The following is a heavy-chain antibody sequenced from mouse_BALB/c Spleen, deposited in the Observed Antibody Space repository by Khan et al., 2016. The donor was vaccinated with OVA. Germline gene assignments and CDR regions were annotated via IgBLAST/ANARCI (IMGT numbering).Heavy chain of an antibody. CDR1: GFSLITYG. CDR2: IWAGGST. J-gene: IGHJ3*01. V-gene: IGHV2-9*02. Sequence: QVQLKESGPGLVAPSQSLSITCTVSGFSLITYGVHWVRQPPGKGLEWLGVIWAGGSTNYNLALMSRLSITKDNSKSQVFLKMNSLQTDDTAMYYWARDRPTPYVWFAYWGQGTLVTVSA. CDR3: ARDRPTPYVWFAY. D-gene: IGHD1-1*01.